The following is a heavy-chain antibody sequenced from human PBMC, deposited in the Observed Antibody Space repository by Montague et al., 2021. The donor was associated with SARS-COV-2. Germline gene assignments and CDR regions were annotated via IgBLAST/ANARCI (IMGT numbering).Heavy chain of an antibody. CDR1: GGSISSTSYY. D-gene: IGHD3-22*01. CDR3: ARHGYYDTYDAFDI. V-gene: IGHV4-39*01. J-gene: IGHJ3*02. Sequence: SETLSLTCTVSGGSISSTSYYWGWIRQPPGKGLEWIVSIYYTGSTYYNPSLKSRVTISVDTSKNQLSLKLSSVTAADTAVYYCARHGYYDTYDAFDIWGQGTMVTVSS. CDR2: IYYTGST.